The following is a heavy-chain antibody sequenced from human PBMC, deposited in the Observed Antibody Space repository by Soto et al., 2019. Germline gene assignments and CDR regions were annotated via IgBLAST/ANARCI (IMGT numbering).Heavy chain of an antibody. D-gene: IGHD6-13*01. V-gene: IGHV4-30-2*01. CDR3: ARDGSSSGWFDP. Sequence: SETLSLTCAVSGGSISSGGYSWSWIRQPPGKGLEWIGYIYHSGSTYYNPSLKSRVTISVDRSKNQFSLKLSSVTAADTAVYYCARDGSSSGWFDPWGQGTLVTVSS. J-gene: IGHJ5*02. CDR1: GGSISSGGYS. CDR2: IYHSGST.